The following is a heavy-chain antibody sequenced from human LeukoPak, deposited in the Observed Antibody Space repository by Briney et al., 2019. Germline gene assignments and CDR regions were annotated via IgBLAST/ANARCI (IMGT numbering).Heavy chain of an antibody. CDR3: ARGVYGDYYFDY. V-gene: IGHV3-64*01. CDR2: LGTNGFTT. D-gene: IGHD4-17*01. J-gene: IGHJ4*02. CDR1: GFTLSNYA. Sequence: GGSLRLSCAASGFTLSNYAMHWVRQAPGMGLEYVSTLGTNGFTTYCGNSVKGRFTISRDNSKNTLYLQVASLRAEDMAVYYCARGVYGDYYFDYWGQGTLVTVSS.